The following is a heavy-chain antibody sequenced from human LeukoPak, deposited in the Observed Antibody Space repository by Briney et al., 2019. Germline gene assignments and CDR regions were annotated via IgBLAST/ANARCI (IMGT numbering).Heavy chain of an antibody. Sequence: GAAAKVSCKASGFDFRDYFIHWVRQAPVEGLEWMGSINPDTEDSKIAQQFQGRVTMTRDTSMTTVYMDLSGLTSDDTAVYYCTRGRFSSGWNLLGYWGQGSLVIVSS. CDR1: GFDFRDYF. CDR3: TRGRFSSGWNLLGY. CDR2: INPDTEDS. J-gene: IGHJ4*02. D-gene: IGHD6-19*01. V-gene: IGHV1-2*02.